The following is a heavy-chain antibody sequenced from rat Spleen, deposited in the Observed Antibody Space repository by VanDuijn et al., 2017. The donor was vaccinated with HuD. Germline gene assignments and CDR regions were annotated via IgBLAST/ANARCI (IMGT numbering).Heavy chain of an antibody. CDR3: TSNWGLDY. D-gene: IGHD5-1*01. Sequence: EVQLVESGGGLVQPGRSLKLSCAASGFTFSNYDMTWVRQAPTKGLEWVASINNIGGSTYYPDSVKGRFTISRDNAKSTLYLQMNSLRSEDTATYYCTSNWGLDYWGQGVTVTVSS. J-gene: IGHJ2*01. V-gene: IGHV5-27*01. CDR2: INNIGGST. CDR1: GFTFSNYD.